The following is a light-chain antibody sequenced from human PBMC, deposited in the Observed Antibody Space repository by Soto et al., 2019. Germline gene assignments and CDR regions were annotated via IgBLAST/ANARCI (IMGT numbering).Light chain of an antibody. CDR2: DAS. Sequence: EVVMTQSPSTLSGSPGERVLFSYRASQSVTTYLAWYQHKPGQSPRLLISDASTGASGIPPRFSGSGSGTEFTLTIDRLESADFAVYYCQQYDRWPVTFGGGTKVDNK. J-gene: IGKJ4*01. CDR1: QSVTTY. V-gene: IGKV3-15*01. CDR3: QQYDRWPVT.